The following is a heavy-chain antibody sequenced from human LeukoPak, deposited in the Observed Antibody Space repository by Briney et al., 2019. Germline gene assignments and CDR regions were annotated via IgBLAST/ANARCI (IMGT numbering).Heavy chain of an antibody. D-gene: IGHD6-13*01. CDR3: ARKLAAAGSDDY. Sequence: PGGSLRLSCAATGFTFSSYGMHWVRQAPGKGLEWVAVISYDGSNKYYADSVKGRFTISRDNSKNTLYLQMNSLRAEDTAVYYCARKLAAAGSDDYWGQGTLVTVSS. V-gene: IGHV3-30*03. J-gene: IGHJ4*02. CDR1: GFTFSSYG. CDR2: ISYDGSNK.